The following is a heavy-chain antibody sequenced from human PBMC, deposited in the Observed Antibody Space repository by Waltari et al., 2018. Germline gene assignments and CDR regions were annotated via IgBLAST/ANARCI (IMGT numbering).Heavy chain of an antibody. V-gene: IGHV1-8*01. CDR3: ARGVYDSSGYLFDY. CDR1: EYTFTSYD. Sequence: QVQLVQSGAEVKKPGASVKVSCKASEYTFTSYDINWVRQATGQGLDWMGWMNPNSGNTGYAQKFQGRVTMTRNTSMSTAYMELSSLRSDDTAVYYCARGVYDSSGYLFDYWGQGTLVTVSS. CDR2: MNPNSGNT. D-gene: IGHD3-22*01. J-gene: IGHJ4*02.